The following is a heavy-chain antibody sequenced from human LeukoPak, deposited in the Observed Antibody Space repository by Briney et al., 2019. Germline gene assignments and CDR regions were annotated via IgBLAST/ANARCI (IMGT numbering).Heavy chain of an antibody. D-gene: IGHD6-13*01. Sequence: GASVKVSXKAXGXXXXSXAISWVRQAPGQGLEWMGRIIPILGIANYAQKFQGRVTITADKSTSTAYMELSSLRSEDTAVYYCLTGYSSSWLDYWGQGTLVTVSS. V-gene: IGHV1-69*04. CDR1: GXXXXSXA. J-gene: IGHJ4*02. CDR2: IIPILGIA. CDR3: LTGYSSSWLDY.